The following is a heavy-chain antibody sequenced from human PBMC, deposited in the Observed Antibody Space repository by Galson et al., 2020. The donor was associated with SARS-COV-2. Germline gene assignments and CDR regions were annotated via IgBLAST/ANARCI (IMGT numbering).Heavy chain of an antibody. J-gene: IGHJ6*02. CDR2: ISYDGSNK. Sequence: TGGSLRLSCAASGFTFSSYGMHWVRQAPGKGLEWVAVISYDGSNKYYADSVKGRFTISRDNSKNTLYLQMNSLRAEDTAVYYCAKEWGYCSSTSCRYYYYGMDVWGQGTTVTVSS. V-gene: IGHV3-30*18. CDR3: AKEWGYCSSTSCRYYYYGMDV. CDR1: GFTFSSYG. D-gene: IGHD2-2*01.